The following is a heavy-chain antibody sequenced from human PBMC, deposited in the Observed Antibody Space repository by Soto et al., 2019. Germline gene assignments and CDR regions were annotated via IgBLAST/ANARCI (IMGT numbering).Heavy chain of an antibody. CDR2: IKQDGSEK. CDR1: GFTFSSYW. D-gene: IGHD3-3*01. CDR3: ASGWEGFWSGYYYYMDV. J-gene: IGHJ6*03. V-gene: IGHV3-7*01. Sequence: GGSLRLSCAASGFTFSSYWMSWVRQAPGKGLEWVANIKQDGSEKYYVDSVKGRFTISRDNAKNLLYLQMNSLRAEDTAVYYCASGWEGFWSGYYYYMDVWGKGTTVTVSS.